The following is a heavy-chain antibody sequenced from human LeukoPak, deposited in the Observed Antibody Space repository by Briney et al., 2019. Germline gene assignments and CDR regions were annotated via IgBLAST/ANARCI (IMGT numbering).Heavy chain of an antibody. CDR3: AREGSSSWSYYFYYYGMDV. D-gene: IGHD6-13*01. CDR2: MNPNSGNT. J-gene: IGHJ6*02. Sequence: ASVKVSCKASGYTFTSYDINWVRQATGQGLEWMGWMNPNSGNTGYAQKFQGRVTMTRNTSISTAYMELSSLRSEDTAVYYCAREGSSSWSYYFYYYGMDVWGQGTTVTVSS. CDR1: GYTFTSYD. V-gene: IGHV1-8*01.